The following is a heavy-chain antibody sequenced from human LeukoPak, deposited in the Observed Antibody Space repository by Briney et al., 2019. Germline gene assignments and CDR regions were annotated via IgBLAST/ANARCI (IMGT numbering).Heavy chain of an antibody. CDR3: VRDPPRSITFGGVIEDY. D-gene: IGHD3-16*02. CDR1: GYTFTSYY. CDR2: INPSGGST. Sequence: ASVKVSCKASGYTFTSYYMHWVRQAPGQGLEWMGIINPSGGSTSYAQKFQGRVTMTRDTSTSTVYMELSSLRSEDTAVYYCVRDPPRSITFGGVIEDYWGQGTLVTVSS. V-gene: IGHV1-46*01. J-gene: IGHJ4*02.